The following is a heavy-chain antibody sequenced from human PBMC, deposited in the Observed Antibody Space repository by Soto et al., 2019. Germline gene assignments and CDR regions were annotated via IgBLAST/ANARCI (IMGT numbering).Heavy chain of an antibody. D-gene: IGHD6-6*01. J-gene: IGHJ6*02. CDR1: GGTFSSYA. CDR2: IIPIFGTA. V-gene: IGHV1-69*12. Sequence: QVQLVQSGAEVKKPGSSVKVSCKASGGTFSSYAISWVRQAPGQGLKWVGGIIPIFGTANYAQKFQGRVTITADESTSTAYMELSSLRSEDTAVYYCGVFGSGNYYYGMDVWGQGTTVTVSS. CDR3: GVFGSGNYYYGMDV.